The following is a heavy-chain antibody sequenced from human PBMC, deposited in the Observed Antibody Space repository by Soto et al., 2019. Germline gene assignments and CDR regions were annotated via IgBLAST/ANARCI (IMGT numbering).Heavy chain of an antibody. J-gene: IGHJ4*02. CDR3: AQDSGRNGDYYFDY. Sequence: EVQLVESGGGLVQPGRSLRLSCAASGFTFDDYAMHWVRQAPGKGLEWVSGISWNSGSIGYADSVKGRFTISRDNAKNSLYLQMNSLRAEDTALYYCAQDSGRNGDYYFDYWGQGTLVTVSS. D-gene: IGHD4-17*01. CDR1: GFTFDDYA. CDR2: ISWNSGSI. V-gene: IGHV3-9*01.